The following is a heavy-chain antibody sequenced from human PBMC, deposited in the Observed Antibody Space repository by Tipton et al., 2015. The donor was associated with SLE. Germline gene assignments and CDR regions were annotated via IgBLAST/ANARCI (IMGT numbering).Heavy chain of an antibody. J-gene: IGHJ4*02. V-gene: IGHV4-34*01. D-gene: IGHD3-10*01. Sequence: TLSLTCAVSGASFSGYYWSWIRQPPGKGLEWIGEINHSGSTNYNPPLKSRVTISVDTSKNQFSLKVSSVTAADTAVYYCASPITLVRGVTKDYWGQGTLVTVSS. CDR1: GASFSGYY. CDR3: ASPITLVRGVTKDY. CDR2: INHSGST.